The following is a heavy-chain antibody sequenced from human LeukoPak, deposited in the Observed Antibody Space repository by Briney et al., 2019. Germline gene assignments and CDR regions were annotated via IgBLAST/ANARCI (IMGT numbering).Heavy chain of an antibody. CDR2: FDPEDGET. D-gene: IGHD3-3*01. Sequence: ASVKVSCKVSGYTLTELSMHWVRQAPGKGLEWMGGFDPEDGETIYAQKFQGRVTMTEDTSTDTAYMELSSLRSEDTAVYYCARGSQGRYDFWSGYPYYYYGMDVWGQGTTVTVSS. J-gene: IGHJ6*02. CDR1: GYTLTELS. V-gene: IGHV1-24*01. CDR3: ARGSQGRYDFWSGYPYYYYGMDV.